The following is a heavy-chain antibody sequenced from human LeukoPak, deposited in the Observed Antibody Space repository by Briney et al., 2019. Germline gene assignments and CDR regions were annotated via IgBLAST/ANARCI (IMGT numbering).Heavy chain of an antibody. J-gene: IGHJ3*02. CDR2: ITETSHV. CDR1: GFTFSAYS. D-gene: IGHD3-22*01. V-gene: IGHV3-21*01. Sequence: GGSLRLSCAASGFTFSAYSMNWVRQAPGKGLEWVSSITETSHVYYAESVKGRFTISRDNAKNLVFLQIKSLRVEDTAVYYCAKSWNYYDSSGDDALDIWGQGTMVTVSS. CDR3: AKSWNYYDSSGDDALDI.